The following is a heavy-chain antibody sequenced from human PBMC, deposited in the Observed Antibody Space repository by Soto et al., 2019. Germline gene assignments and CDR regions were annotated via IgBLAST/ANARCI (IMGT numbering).Heavy chain of an antibody. CDR2: ISGSGGST. CDR3: AKDRLMTVAGTGVPDY. J-gene: IGHJ4*02. V-gene: IGHV3-23*01. D-gene: IGHD6-19*01. CDR1: GFTFSSYA. Sequence: GGSLRLSCAASGFTFSSYAMSWVRQAPGKGLEWVSAISGSGGSTYYADSVKGRFTISRDNSKNTLYLQMNSLRAEDTAVYYCAKDRLMTVAGTGVPDYWGQGTLVTVSS.